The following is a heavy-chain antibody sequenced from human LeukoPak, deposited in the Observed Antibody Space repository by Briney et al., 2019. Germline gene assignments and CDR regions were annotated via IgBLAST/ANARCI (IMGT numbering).Heavy chain of an antibody. CDR2: ISAYNGNT. CDR3: ARDPGDIVVVVAANFDY. CDR1: GYTFTSYG. D-gene: IGHD2-15*01. J-gene: IGHJ4*02. V-gene: IGHV1-18*01. Sequence: ASVKVSCKASGYTFTSYGISWVRQAPGQGLEWMGWISAYNGNTNYAQKLQGRVTMTTDTSTSTAYMELRSLRSDDTAVYYCARDPGDIVVVVAANFDYWGQGTLVTVSS.